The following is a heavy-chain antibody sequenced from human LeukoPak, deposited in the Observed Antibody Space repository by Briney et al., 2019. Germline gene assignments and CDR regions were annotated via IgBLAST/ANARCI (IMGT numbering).Heavy chain of an antibody. CDR2: ISGSGGST. CDR3: AKVWSADFWSGYFTWFDP. D-gene: IGHD3-3*01. V-gene: IGHV3-23*01. Sequence: PGGSLRLSXTASGFTFSVYAMIWVRQAPEKGLEWVSGISGSGGSTYYADSVKGRFTISRDNSKNTLYLQMNSLRAEDTAVYYCAKVWSADFWSGYFTWFDPWGQGTLVTVSS. CDR1: GFTFSVYA. J-gene: IGHJ5*02.